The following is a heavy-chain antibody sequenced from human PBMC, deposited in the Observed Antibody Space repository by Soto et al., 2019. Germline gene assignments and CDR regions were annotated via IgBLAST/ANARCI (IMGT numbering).Heavy chain of an antibody. J-gene: IGHJ4*02. Sequence: PGGSLRLSCAASGFTFSDYYMAWIRLPPGKGLEWVSYISTGSGYTRYADSVEGRFTISRDNAQKSLYLQMNSLRAEDTAVYYCAAYYGGTPYYWGQGTLVTVSS. CDR1: GFTFSDYY. CDR3: AAYYGGTPYY. CDR2: ISTGSGYT. D-gene: IGHD4-17*01. V-gene: IGHV3-11*06.